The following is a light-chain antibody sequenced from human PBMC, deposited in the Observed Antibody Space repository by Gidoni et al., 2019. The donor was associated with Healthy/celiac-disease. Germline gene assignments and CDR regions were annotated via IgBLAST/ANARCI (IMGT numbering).Light chain of an antibody. CDR2: AAS. CDR3: QQSYSNPYT. CDR1: QSISSY. V-gene: IGKV1-39*01. J-gene: IGKJ2*01. Sequence: DIQITQSPSSLSASVGNRVTITCRASQSISSYLNWYQQKPGKAPKLLIYAASSLQSGVPSRFSGSGSGTDFTLTISSLQPEDFATYYCQQSYSNPYTFGQGTKLEIK.